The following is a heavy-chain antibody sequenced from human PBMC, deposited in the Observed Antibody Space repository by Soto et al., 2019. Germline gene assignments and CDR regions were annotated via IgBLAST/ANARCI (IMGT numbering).Heavy chain of an antibody. CDR2: ISSSSSYI. V-gene: IGHV3-21*01. J-gene: IGHJ6*02. D-gene: IGHD3-10*01. CDR1: GFSFNYAW. Sequence: PGGSLRLSCAASGFSFNYAWMSWVRQAPGKGLEWVSSISSSSSYIYYADSVKGRFTISRDNAKNSLYLQMNSLRAEDTAVYYCARASTMAQLGMDVWGQGTTVTVSS. CDR3: ARASTMAQLGMDV.